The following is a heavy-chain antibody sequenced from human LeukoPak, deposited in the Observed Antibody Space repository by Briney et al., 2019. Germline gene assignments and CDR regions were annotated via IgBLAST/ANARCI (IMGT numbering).Heavy chain of an antibody. CDR2: IRYDGSNK. CDR3: AKDWDHSSGSYFQH. V-gene: IGHV3-30*02. D-gene: IGHD1-26*01. CDR1: GVTFSSYG. J-gene: IGHJ1*01. Sequence: GGSLRLSCAAPGVTFSSYGMHWVRQAPGKGLEWVAFIRYDGSNKYYADSVKGRFTISRDNSKNTLYLQMNSLRAEDTAVYYCAKDWDHSSGSYFQHWGQGTLVTVSS.